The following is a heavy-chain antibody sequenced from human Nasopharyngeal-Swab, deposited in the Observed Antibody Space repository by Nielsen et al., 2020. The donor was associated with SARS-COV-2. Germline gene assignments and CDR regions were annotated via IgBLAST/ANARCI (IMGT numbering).Heavy chain of an antibody. J-gene: IGHJ6*02. CDR3: AREIGGYGSGSYYYYGMDV. V-gene: IGHV1-69*13. CDR2: IIPIFGTA. Sequence: SVKVSCKASGGTFSSYAISWVRQAPGQGLEWMGGIIPIFGTANYAQKFQGRVTITADESTSTAYMELSNLRSEDTAVYYCAREIGGYGSGSYYYYGMDVWGQGTTVTVSS. D-gene: IGHD3-10*01. CDR1: GGTFSSYA.